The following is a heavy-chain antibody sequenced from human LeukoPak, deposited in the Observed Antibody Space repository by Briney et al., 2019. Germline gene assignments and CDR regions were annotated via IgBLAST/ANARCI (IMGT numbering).Heavy chain of an antibody. Sequence: GGSLRLSCAASGFTFNNYGMNWVRQAPGKGLEWVSYISASRSNINYADSVKGRFTISRDNAKNSLYLQMNSLRAEDMAVYYCARVGDFSVAAFDIWGQGTMVTVSS. J-gene: IGHJ3*02. CDR2: ISASRSNI. CDR1: GFTFNNYG. CDR3: ARVGDFSVAAFDI. V-gene: IGHV3-48*01. D-gene: IGHD3-16*01.